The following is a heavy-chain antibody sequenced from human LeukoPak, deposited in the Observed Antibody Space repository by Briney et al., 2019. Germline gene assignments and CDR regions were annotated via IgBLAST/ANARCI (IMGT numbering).Heavy chain of an antibody. D-gene: IGHD3-22*01. CDR1: GYTFTVCY. CDR3: ARDGNYYDSSGYYYEVYDY. CDR2: INPNSGGT. V-gene: IGHV1-2*02. Sequence: ASVKVSCKASGYTFTVCYMHWVRQAPGQGLEWMGWINPNSGGTNYAQKFQGRVTMTRDTSISTAYMELSRLRSDDTAVYYCARDGNYYDSSGYYYEVYDYWGQGTLVTVSS. J-gene: IGHJ4*02.